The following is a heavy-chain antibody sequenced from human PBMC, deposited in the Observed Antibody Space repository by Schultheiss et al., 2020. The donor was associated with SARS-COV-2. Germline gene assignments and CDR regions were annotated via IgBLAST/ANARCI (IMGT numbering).Heavy chain of an antibody. D-gene: IGHD6-19*01. Sequence: SETLSLTCTVSGGSISSSSYYWGWIRQPPGKGLEWIGSIYHSGSTYYNPSLKSRVTISVDTSKNQFSLKLSSVTAADTAVYYCARRGDSSGWYGKGQGNWFDPWGQGTLVTVSS. CDR1: GGSISSSSYY. CDR2: IYHSGST. CDR3: ARRGDSSGWYGKGQGNWFDP. J-gene: IGHJ5*02. V-gene: IGHV4-39*01.